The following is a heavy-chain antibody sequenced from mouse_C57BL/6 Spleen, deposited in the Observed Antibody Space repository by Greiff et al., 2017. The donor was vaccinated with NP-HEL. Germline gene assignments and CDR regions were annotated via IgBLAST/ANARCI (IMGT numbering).Heavy chain of an antibody. J-gene: IGHJ2*01. CDR2: IYPGSGNT. D-gene: IGHD2-5*01. CDR3: ARSYSNPYYFDY. CDR1: GYSFTSYY. Sequence: QVQLKESGPELVKPGASVKISCKASGYSFTSYYIHWVKQRPGQGLEWIGWIYPGSGNTKYNEKFKGKATLTADTSSSTAYMQLSSLTSEDSAVYYCARSYSNPYYFDYWGQGTTLTVSS. V-gene: IGHV1-66*01.